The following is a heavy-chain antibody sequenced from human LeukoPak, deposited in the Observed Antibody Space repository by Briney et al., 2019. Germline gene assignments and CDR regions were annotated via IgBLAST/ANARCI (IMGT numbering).Heavy chain of an antibody. CDR2: IYYSGST. Sequence: SETLSLTCNVSGGSISSGSYYWSWIRQPPGKGLEWIGYIYYSGSTNYNPSLKSRVTISVDTSKNQFSLKLSSVTAADTAVYYCARVTDDYVWGSYRYTDWGQGTLVTVSS. D-gene: IGHD3-16*02. V-gene: IGHV4-61*01. CDR1: GGSISSGSYY. CDR3: ARVTDDYVWGSYRYTD. J-gene: IGHJ4*02.